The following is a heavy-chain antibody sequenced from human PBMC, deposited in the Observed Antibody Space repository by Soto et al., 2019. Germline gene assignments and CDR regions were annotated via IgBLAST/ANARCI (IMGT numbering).Heavy chain of an antibody. CDR3: ARDPGTGAALRAYHFDY. J-gene: IGHJ4*02. CDR2: INAGNGDT. V-gene: IGHV1-3*01. CDR1: RYSFTTYA. D-gene: IGHD1-1*01. Sequence: GDSVKVSCKASRYSFTTYALHWVRQAPGQRLEWMRWINAGNGDTKYSEKFQGRVTITRDTSANTAYMELSSLRSEDTSVYYCARDPGTGAALRAYHFDYWGQGTLVTVSS.